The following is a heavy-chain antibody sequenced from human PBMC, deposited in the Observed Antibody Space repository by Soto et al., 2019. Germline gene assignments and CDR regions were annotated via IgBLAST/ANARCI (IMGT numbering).Heavy chain of an antibody. CDR1: GFTFSSYG. CDR2: ISYDGSNK. CDR3: AKDHFTIFAAGMDV. V-gene: IGHV3-30*18. D-gene: IGHD3-3*01. J-gene: IGHJ6*02. Sequence: GGSLRLSCAASGFTFSSYGMHWVRQAPGKGLEWVAVISYDGSNKYYADSVKGRFTISRDNSKNTLYLQMNSLRAEDTAVYYCAKDHFTIFAAGMDVWGQGTTVTVSS.